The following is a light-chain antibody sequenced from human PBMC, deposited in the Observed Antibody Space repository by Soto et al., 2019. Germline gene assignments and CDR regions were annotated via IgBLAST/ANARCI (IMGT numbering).Light chain of an antibody. CDR1: SSDVGSYNY. V-gene: IGLV2-11*01. Sequence: QSVLTQLRSVSGSPGQSVTISCTGTSSDVGSYNYVSWYQQYPGRAPKLIIYDVYKRPSGVPDRFSGSKSGNTASLTISGLQAEDEADYYCCSYAGSYTFRVFGGGTQLTVL. CDR3: CSYAGSYTFRV. CDR2: DVY. J-gene: IGLJ3*02.